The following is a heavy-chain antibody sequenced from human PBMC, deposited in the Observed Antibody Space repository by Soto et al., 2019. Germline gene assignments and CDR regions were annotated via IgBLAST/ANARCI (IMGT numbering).Heavy chain of an antibody. J-gene: IGHJ4*02. Sequence: QVQLQESGPGLVKPSETLSLTCTVSGGSISSYYWSWIRQPPGKGLEWIGYIYYSGSANYNPSLKSRFTISVDTSKNQFSLKLSSVTAADTAVYYCAVDSSGVDYWGQGTLVTVSS. CDR1: GGSISSYY. V-gene: IGHV4-59*01. CDR3: AVDSSGVDY. D-gene: IGHD3-22*01. CDR2: IYYSGSA.